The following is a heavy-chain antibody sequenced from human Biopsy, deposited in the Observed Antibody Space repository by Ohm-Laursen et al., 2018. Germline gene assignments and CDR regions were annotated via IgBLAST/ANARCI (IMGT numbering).Heavy chain of an antibody. Sequence: SLRLSCTASGFTFSSYGMHWVRQAPGKGLEWVAFIWYDGFNRYYADSVKGRFTISRDNSKNTLDLQMNSLRAEDTAVYYCATSTMIRSSGHASDIWGQGTVVTVS. V-gene: IGHV3-33*01. J-gene: IGHJ3*02. CDR1: GFTFSSYG. CDR2: IWYDGFNR. CDR3: ATSTMIRSSGHASDI. D-gene: IGHD3-10*01.